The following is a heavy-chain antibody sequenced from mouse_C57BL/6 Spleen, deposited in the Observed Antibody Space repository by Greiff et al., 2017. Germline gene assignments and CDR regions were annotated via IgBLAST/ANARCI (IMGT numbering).Heavy chain of an antibody. CDR1: GYTFTSYW. CDR3: ARGCSYGSTFFAMGY. D-gene: IGHD1-1*01. Sequence: QVQLQQPGAELVKPGASVKVSCKASGYTFTSYWMHWVKQRPGRGLEWIGRIHPSDSDTNYNQKFKGKATLTVDKSSSTAYLQLSSLTSEDSAVYYCARGCSYGSTFFAMGYWGQGTSVTGSS. J-gene: IGHJ4*01. CDR2: IHPSDSDT. V-gene: IGHV1-74*01.